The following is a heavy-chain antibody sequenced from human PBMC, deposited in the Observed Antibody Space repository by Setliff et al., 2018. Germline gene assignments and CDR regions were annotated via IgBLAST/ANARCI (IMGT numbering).Heavy chain of an antibody. CDR3: ARDPLTTNRRRAFDI. Sequence: PSETLSLTCAVSGYSISSGYYWGWIRQHPGKGLEWIGYIYYSGSTYYNPSLQSRVTISVDTSKNQFSLKLSSVTAADTAVYYCARDPLTTNRRRAFDIWGQGTMVTVSS. CDR2: IYYSGST. V-gene: IGHV4-31*11. CDR1: GYSISSGYY. J-gene: IGHJ3*02. D-gene: IGHD4-17*01.